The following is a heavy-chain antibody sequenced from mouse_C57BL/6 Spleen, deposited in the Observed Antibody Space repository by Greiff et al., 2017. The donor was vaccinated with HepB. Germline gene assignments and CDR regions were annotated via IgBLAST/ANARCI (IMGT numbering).Heavy chain of an antibody. Sequence: VQLQQPGAELVMPGASVKLSCKASGYTFTSYWMHWVKQRPGQGLEWIGEIDPSDSYTNYNQKFKGKSTLTVDKSSSTAYMQLSSLTSEDSAVYYCARWANWDEGYWGQGTTLTVSS. CDR2: IDPSDSYT. D-gene: IGHD4-1*01. J-gene: IGHJ2*01. CDR3: ARWANWDEGY. V-gene: IGHV1-69*01. CDR1: GYTFTSYW.